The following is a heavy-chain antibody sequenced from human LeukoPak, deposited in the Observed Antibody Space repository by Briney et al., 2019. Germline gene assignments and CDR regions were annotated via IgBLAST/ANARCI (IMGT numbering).Heavy chain of an antibody. Sequence: GGSLRLSCAASGFTVSSYGMSWVRQAPGKGLEWVSVIYSGGSTYYADSVKGRFTISRDNSKNTLNLQMDSLRPEDPPDYSGASSSGDYVEYYYYNNMDVSGKGDTV. J-gene: IGHJ6*03. CDR1: GFTVSSYG. D-gene: IGHD4-17*01. CDR2: IYSGGST. V-gene: IGHV3-66*01. CDR3: ASSSGDYVEYYYYNNMDV.